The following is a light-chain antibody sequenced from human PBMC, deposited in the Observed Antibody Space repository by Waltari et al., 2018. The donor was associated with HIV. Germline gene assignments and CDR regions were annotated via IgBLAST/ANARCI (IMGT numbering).Light chain of an antibody. CDR1: NIGTKS. CDR3: QAWYHSDEPIF. J-gene: IGLJ2*01. V-gene: IGLV3-21*03. Sequence: SYVLTQPPSVSVAPGKTATITCGGDNIGTKSVQWYQQRPGQAPVLVVYHDNNRPSGVPKRFSGSNSGDTATLTISRVEAGDEADYYCQAWYHSDEPIFVGGGTQLTVL. CDR2: HDN.